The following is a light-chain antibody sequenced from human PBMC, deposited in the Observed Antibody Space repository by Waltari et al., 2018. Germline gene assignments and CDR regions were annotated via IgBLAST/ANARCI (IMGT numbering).Light chain of an antibody. Sequence: VLTQSPGTLSLSPGERATLPCRASQTVRTTYLAWYQQKPGQAPTLLIYGASSRATGIPDRFSGSGSGTDFSLTISSLEPEDFAVYYCQQYDISPLTFGGGTKVEIK. CDR2: GAS. V-gene: IGKV3-20*01. CDR3: QQYDISPLT. J-gene: IGKJ4*01. CDR1: QTVRTTY.